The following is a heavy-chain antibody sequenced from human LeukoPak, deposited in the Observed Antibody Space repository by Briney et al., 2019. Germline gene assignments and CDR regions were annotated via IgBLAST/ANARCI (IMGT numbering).Heavy chain of an antibody. J-gene: IGHJ4*02. Sequence: GGSLRLSCAASGFTFSSHGMNWVRQAPGKGLEWVSFISSSSRTIYNADSVKGRFTISRDNSKNTLYLQMNSLRAEDAAVYYCATIGDRRTGELYRIDYWGQGTLVTVSS. D-gene: IGHD7-27*01. CDR2: ISSSSRTI. CDR3: ATIGDRRTGELYRIDY. V-gene: IGHV3-48*01. CDR1: GFTFSSHG.